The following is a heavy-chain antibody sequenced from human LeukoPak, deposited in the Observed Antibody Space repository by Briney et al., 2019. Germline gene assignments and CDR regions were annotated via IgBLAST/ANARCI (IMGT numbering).Heavy chain of an antibody. CDR1: GGTFTSYA. Sequence: ASEKLSCKASGGTFTSYAISWERQAPGQGLEWMGRIIPIFGIANYAQEFQGRVTITADKSTSTAYMELSSLRSEDTAVYYCAGGYGSGSHAHPYYYYYSMDVWGQGTTVTVSS. CDR2: IIPIFGIA. CDR3: AGGYGSGSHAHPYYYYYSMDV. J-gene: IGHJ6*02. D-gene: IGHD3-10*01. V-gene: IGHV1-69*04.